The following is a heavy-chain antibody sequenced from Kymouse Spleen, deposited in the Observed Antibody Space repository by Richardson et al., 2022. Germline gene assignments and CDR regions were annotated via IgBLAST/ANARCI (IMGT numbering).Heavy chain of an antibody. CDR3: ARD*SSSSPHRYYYGMDV. D-gene: IGHD6-6*01. CDR1: GFTFSSYS. Sequence: EVQLVESGGGLVKPGGSLRLSCAASGFTFSSYSMNWVRQAPGKGLEWVSSISSSSSYIYYADSVKGRFTISRDNAKNSLYLQMNSLRAEDTAVYYCARD*SSSSPHRYYYGMDVWGQGTTVTVSS. J-gene: IGHJ6*02. CDR2: ISSSSSYI. V-gene: IGHV3-21*03.